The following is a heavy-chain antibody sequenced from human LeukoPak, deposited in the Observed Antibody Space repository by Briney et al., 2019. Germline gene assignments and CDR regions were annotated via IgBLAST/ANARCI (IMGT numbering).Heavy chain of an antibody. CDR1: GFTFSSYI. V-gene: IGHV3-23*01. Sequence: PGGSLRLSCAASGFTFSSYIMSWVRQAPGKGLEWVSGISGSGYITYYADSVKGRFTISRDNSKNTLYLQMNSLRVEDTAVYYCARFHISTGSFDFWGQGTLVTVSS. CDR3: ARFHISTGSFDF. D-gene: IGHD3-9*01. J-gene: IGHJ4*02. CDR2: ISGSGYIT.